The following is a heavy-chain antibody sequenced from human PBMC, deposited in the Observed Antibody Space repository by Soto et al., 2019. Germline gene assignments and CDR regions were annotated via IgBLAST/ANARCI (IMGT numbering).Heavy chain of an antibody. CDR1: GFAFRTYA. V-gene: IGHV3-21*06. CDR3: ARELNPSSQPGGVDV. Sequence: PGGSLRLSCAASGFAFRTYAMHWVRQAPGKGLEWVSYVTSSSSLINYADSVKGRFTISRDNAKNSLYLQMNSLRAEDTAVYFCARELNPSSQPGGVDVWGQGTTVTASS. D-gene: IGHD3-10*01. CDR2: VTSSSSLI. J-gene: IGHJ6*02.